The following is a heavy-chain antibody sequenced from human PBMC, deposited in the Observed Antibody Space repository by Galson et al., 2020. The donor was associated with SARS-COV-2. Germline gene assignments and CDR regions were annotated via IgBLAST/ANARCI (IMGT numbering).Heavy chain of an antibody. D-gene: IGHD3-10*01. CDR2: ISSSGRTI. Sequence: GESLKISCAASGFTFSSYEMNWVRQAPGKGLEWVSYISSSGRTIYYADSVKGRFTISRDNAKNSLYLQMNSLRAEDTAVYYCARDGWIWDYYGSGTGYYGMDVWGQGTTVTVSS. V-gene: IGHV3-48*03. CDR3: ARDGWIWDYYGSGTGYYGMDV. CDR1: GFTFSSYE. J-gene: IGHJ6*02.